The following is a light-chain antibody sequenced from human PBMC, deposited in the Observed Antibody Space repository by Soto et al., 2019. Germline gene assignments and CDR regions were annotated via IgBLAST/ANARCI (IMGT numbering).Light chain of an antibody. CDR3: ATWDNTLSAEV. J-gene: IGLJ3*02. Sequence: QSVLTQPPSVSAAPGQKVTISCFGSNSNIGKNYVSWYQQLPGTAPKLLIYGNNNRHSGITDRISGSKSGTSATLGITTLQPGDEADYYCATWDNTLSAEVFGGGT. CDR2: GNN. V-gene: IGLV1-51*01. CDR1: NSNIGKNY.